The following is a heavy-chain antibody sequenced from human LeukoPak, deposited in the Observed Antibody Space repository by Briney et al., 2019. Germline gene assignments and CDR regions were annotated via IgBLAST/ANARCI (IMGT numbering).Heavy chain of an antibody. D-gene: IGHD4-11*01. V-gene: IGHV4-39*07. CDR1: GGSISSSSYY. CDR2: IYYSGST. CDR3: ARDRVYSMGYYYMDV. Sequence: SETLSLTCTVSGGSISSSSYYWGWIRQPPGKGLEWIGSIYYSGSTYYNPSLKSRVTISVDTSKNQFSLKLSSVTAADTAVYYCARDRVYSMGYYYMDVWGKGTTVTVSS. J-gene: IGHJ6*03.